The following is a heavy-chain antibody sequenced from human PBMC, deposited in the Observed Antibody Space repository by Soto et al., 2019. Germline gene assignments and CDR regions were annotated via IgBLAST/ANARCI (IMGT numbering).Heavy chain of an antibody. CDR2: ISADNGNT. J-gene: IGHJ6*03. Sequence: QVQLVQSGVEVKKPGASVKVSCKASGFTFTDYGFSWVRQAPGQGLEWMGWISADNGNTKFAQKFQGRVHMTTDTSTSTAYKEMRSLRSDDTAVYYCARDGTLRYSAWSSTTPYRYYMDVWGKGTTVTVSS. CDR1: GFTFTDYG. D-gene: IGHD3-9*01. CDR3: ARDGTLRYSAWSSTTPYRYYMDV. V-gene: IGHV1-18*01.